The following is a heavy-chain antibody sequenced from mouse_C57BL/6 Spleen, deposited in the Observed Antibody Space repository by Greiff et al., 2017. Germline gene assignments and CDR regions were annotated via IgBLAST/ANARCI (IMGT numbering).Heavy chain of an antibody. V-gene: IGHV1-69*01. J-gene: IGHJ3*01. D-gene: IGHD2-1*01. CDR1: GYTFTSYW. CDR2: IDPSDSYT. CDR3: ARGDGNYPFAY. Sequence: QVQLQQSGAELVMPGASVKLSCKASGYTFTSYWMHWVKQRPGQGLEWIGEIDPSDSYTNYNQKFKGKSTLTVDKSSSTAYMQLSSLTSEDSAVYYCARGDGNYPFAYWGQGTLVTVSA.